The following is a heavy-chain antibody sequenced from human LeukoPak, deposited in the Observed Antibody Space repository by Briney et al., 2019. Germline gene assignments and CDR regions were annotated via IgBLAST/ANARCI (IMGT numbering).Heavy chain of an antibody. CDR2: ISGSGGNT. D-gene: IGHD1-26*01. V-gene: IGHV3-23*01. Sequence: PGGSLRLSCAASGFTFSSYAMSWVRQAPGKGLEWVSVISGSGGNTYYADSVKGRFTISRDNSKNTLYLQMNSLRAEDTAVYYCAKENHGIVGATTLIDYWGQGTLVTVSS. J-gene: IGHJ4*02. CDR1: GFTFSSYA. CDR3: AKENHGIVGATTLIDY.